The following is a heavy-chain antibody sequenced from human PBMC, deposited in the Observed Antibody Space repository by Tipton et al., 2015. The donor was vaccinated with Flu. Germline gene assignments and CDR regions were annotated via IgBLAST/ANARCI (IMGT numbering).Heavy chain of an antibody. D-gene: IGHD1-26*01. Sequence: AQLVQSGAEVKKPGESLKISCKGSGYSFTSYWIGWVRQMPGKGLEWMGSIYPGDSDTRYSPSFQGQVTISADKSISTAYLQWSSLKASDTAMYYCARHVGYSGSYYGADYWGQGTLVTVSS. CDR2: IYPGDSDT. CDR3: ARHVGYSGSYYGADY. CDR1: GYSFTSYW. J-gene: IGHJ4*02. V-gene: IGHV5-51*01.